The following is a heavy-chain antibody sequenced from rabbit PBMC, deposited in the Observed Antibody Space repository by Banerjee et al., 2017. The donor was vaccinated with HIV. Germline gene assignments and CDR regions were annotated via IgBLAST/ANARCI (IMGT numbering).Heavy chain of an antibody. V-gene: IGHV1S45*01. Sequence: QEQLVESGGGLVRPEGSLKLSCTASGFSFSNKAVMCWVRQAPGKGLESIACIYGGVIGSTYYATWAKGRFTISKSSSTTVTLQMTSLTAADTATYFCARGSAAMTLVITGFYFHLWGQGTLVTVS. CDR1: GFSFSNKAV. CDR3: ARGSAAMTLVITGFYFHL. CDR2: IYGGVIGST. D-gene: IGHD2-1*01. J-gene: IGHJ4*01.